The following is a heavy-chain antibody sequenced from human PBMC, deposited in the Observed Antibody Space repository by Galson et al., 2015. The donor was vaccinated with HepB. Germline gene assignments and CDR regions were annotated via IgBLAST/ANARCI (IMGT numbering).Heavy chain of an antibody. Sequence: SVKVSCKASGGTFSSYAISWVRQAPGQGLEWMGGIIPIFGTASYAQKFQGRVTITADKSTSTAYMELSSLRSEDTAVYYCAGASGSYYSFDYWGQGTLVTVSS. D-gene: IGHD1-26*01. CDR3: AGASGSYYSFDY. V-gene: IGHV1-69*06. CDR2: IIPIFGTA. J-gene: IGHJ4*02. CDR1: GGTFSSYA.